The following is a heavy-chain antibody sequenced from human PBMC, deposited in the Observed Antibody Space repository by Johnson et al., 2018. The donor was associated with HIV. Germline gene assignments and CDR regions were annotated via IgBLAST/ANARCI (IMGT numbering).Heavy chain of an antibody. V-gene: IGHV3-11*04. CDR1: GFTVSDYY. CDR2: ISSSDRTI. D-gene: IGHD6-13*01. CDR3: AREFGQQLGTVGAFDI. J-gene: IGHJ3*02. Sequence: QVQLVESGGGLVQPGGSLRLSCAASGFTVSDYYMTWIRQAPGKGLEWVSYISSSDRTIYYVDSVKGRFTISRDNAKNSLYLQMNSLRAEDTAVYYCAREFGQQLGTVGAFDIWGQGTMVTVSS.